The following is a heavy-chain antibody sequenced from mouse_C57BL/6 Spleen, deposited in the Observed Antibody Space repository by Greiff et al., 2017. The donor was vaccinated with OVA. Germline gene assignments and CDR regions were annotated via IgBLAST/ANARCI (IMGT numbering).Heavy chain of an antibody. CDR3: ARGLLRSQFAY. CDR2: IYPSDSET. Sequence: VQLQQPGAELVRPGSSVKLSCKASGYTFTSYWMDWVKQRPGQGLEWIGNIYPSDSETHYNQKFKDKATLTVDKSSSTAYMQLSSLTSEDSAVYYCARGLLRSQFAYWGQGTLVTVSA. CDR1: GYTFTSYW. D-gene: IGHD1-1*01. V-gene: IGHV1-61*01. J-gene: IGHJ3*01.